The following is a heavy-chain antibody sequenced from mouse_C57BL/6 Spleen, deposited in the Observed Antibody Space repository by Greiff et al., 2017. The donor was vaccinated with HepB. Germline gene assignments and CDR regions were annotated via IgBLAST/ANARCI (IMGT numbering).Heavy chain of an antibody. V-gene: IGHV1-80*01. D-gene: IGHD1-1*01. J-gene: IGHJ1*03. Sequence: VKVVESGAELVKPGASVKISCKASGYAFSSYWMNWVKQRPGKGLEWIGQIYPGDGDTNYNGKFKGKATLTADKSSSTAYMQLSSLTSEDSAVYVCAREGIHYYGSSYEYFDVWGTGTTVTVSS. CDR3: AREGIHYYGSSYEYFDV. CDR2: IYPGDGDT. CDR1: GYAFSSYW.